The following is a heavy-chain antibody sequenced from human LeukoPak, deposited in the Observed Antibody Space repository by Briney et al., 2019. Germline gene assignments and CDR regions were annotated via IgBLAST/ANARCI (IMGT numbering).Heavy chain of an antibody. CDR1: GFTFSSYE. CDR3: AKGAGYNYGSFDY. J-gene: IGHJ4*02. D-gene: IGHD5-24*01. CDR2: ISSSGSTI. V-gene: IGHV3-48*03. Sequence: GGSLRLSCAASGFTFSSYEMNWVRQAPGKGLEWVSYISSSGSTIYYADSVKGRFTISRDNAKNSLYLQMNSLRAEDTAVYYCAKGAGYNYGSFDYWGQGTLVTVSS.